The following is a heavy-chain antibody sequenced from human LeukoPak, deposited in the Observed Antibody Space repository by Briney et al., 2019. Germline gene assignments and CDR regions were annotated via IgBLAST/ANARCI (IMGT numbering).Heavy chain of an antibody. V-gene: IGHV4-34*01. CDR3: ARAFGYYYDSSGDY. D-gene: IGHD3-22*01. CDR1: GGSFSGYY. Sequence: KASETLSLTCAVYGGSFSGYYWSWIRQPPGKGLEWIGEINHSGSTNYNPSLKSRVTISVDTSKNQFSLKLSSVTAADTAVYYCARAFGYYYDSSGDYWGQGTLVTVSS. CDR2: INHSGST. J-gene: IGHJ4*02.